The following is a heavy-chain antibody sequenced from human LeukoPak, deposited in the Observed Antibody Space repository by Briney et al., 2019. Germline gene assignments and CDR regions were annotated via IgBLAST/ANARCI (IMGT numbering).Heavy chain of an antibody. CDR3: ARASSGIQLCVYS. CDR2: ISSSSSTI. J-gene: IGHJ4*02. D-gene: IGHD5-18*01. Sequence: AGGSPRLSCAASGFTFSSYSMNWVRQAPGKGLEWVSYISSSSSTIYYADSVKGRFTISRDNAKNSLYLQMNSLRAEDTAVYYCARASSGIQLCVYSWGQGTLVTVSS. V-gene: IGHV3-48*04. CDR1: GFTFSSYS.